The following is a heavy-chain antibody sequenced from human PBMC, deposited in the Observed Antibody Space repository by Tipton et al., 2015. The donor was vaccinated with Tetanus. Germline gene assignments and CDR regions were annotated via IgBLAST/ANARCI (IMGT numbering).Heavy chain of an antibody. J-gene: IGHJ3*02. Sequence: QVQLVQSGAEVKKPGSAVKVSCETSGGSFRTYVTSWVRQAPGQGLEWMGSIIPIFGTITYAQKFQGRLTITADKSTNTAHMSLSSLRSEDTAVYYCATVGAGLRRREGPLDSWGQGTMVTVSS. CDR2: IIPIFGTI. CDR1: GGSFRTYV. CDR3: ATVGAGLRRREGPLDS. V-gene: IGHV1-69*06. D-gene: IGHD1-1*01.